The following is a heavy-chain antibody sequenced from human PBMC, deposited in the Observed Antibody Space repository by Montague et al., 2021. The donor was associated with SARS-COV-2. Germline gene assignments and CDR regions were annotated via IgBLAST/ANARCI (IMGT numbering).Heavy chain of an antibody. J-gene: IGHJ5*02. Sequence: SETLSLTCAVYGGPFSGYYWSWIRQPPGKGLEWIGEINHSGSTNYNPSLKSRVTISVDTSKNQFSLKLSSVTAADTAVYYCARGRADLGAYYDFWSGDYWSGRNWFDPRGQGTLVTVSS. CDR1: GGPFSGYY. V-gene: IGHV4-34*01. CDR3: ARGRADLGAYYDFWSGDYWSGRNWFDP. D-gene: IGHD3-3*01. CDR2: INHSGST.